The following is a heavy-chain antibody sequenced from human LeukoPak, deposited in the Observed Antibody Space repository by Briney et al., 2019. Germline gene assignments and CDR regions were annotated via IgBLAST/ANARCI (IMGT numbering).Heavy chain of an antibody. J-gene: IGHJ4*02. D-gene: IGHD6-13*01. CDR1: GFIHSSYA. V-gene: IGHV3-23*01. CDR3: AKGKGIAAAGTPFDY. CDR2: ISGSGGST. Sequence: GWSLRLSRASSGFIHSSYAMSWVRQAPGKGLEWVSAISGSGGSTYDADSVKGRFTISRDNSKNTLYLQMNSLRAEDTAVYYCAKGKGIAAAGTPFDYWGQGTLVTVSS.